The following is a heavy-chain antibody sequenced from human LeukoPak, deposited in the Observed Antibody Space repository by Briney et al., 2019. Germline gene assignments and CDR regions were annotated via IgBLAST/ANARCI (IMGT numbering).Heavy chain of an antibody. J-gene: IGHJ5*02. CDR3: AKDLSYRSNWFDA. D-gene: IGHD5-18*01. CDR2: IWYDGSKK. CDR1: VFTFSSHG. V-gene: IGHV3-33*06. Sequence: QPGRSLRLSGAASVFTFSSHGMHWVRQARGKGLEWVALIWYDGSKKNYADSVKGRFTISRDDSKSTLYLQINSLRAEDTAVYYCAKDLSYRSNWFDAWGQGTLVTVSS.